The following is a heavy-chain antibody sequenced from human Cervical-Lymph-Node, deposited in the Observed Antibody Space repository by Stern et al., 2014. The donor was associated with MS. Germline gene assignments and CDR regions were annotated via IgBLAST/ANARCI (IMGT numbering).Heavy chain of an antibody. CDR2: IYPGDSDT. CDR1: GYSFTSYW. J-gene: IGHJ5*02. CDR3: ARGSSSNCYDSSLEWFDP. D-gene: IGHD3-22*01. Sequence: EVQLVQSGAEVKKPGESLKISCKGSGYSFTSYWIGWVRQMPGKGLEWMGIIYPGDSDTTYSPPFPGQGTISSDKSIRAAYLQWSSLKASDTAMYYCARGSSSNCYDSSLEWFDPWGQGTLVTVSS. V-gene: IGHV5-51*01.